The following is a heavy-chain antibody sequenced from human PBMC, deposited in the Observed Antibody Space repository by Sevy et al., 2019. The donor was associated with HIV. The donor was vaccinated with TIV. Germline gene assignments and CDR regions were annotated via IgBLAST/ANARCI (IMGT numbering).Heavy chain of an antibody. CDR1: GFTFSDYY. Sequence: GGSLRLSCAASGFTFSDYYMSWIRQAPGKGLEWVSYISSSSSHTNYADSVKGRFTISRDNAKNSLYLQMNSLRAEDTAVYYCARRYCSGGSCYLGSIDYWGQGTLVTVSS. J-gene: IGHJ4*02. V-gene: IGHV3-11*06. CDR3: ARRYCSGGSCYLGSIDY. D-gene: IGHD2-15*01. CDR2: ISSSSSHT.